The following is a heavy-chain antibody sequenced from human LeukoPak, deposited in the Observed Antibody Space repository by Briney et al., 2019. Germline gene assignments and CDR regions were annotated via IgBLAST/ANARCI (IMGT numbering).Heavy chain of an antibody. V-gene: IGHV3-23*01. J-gene: IGHJ3*02. D-gene: IGHD1-26*01. CDR3: AKTRGSNNVFDI. Sequence: GGSLRLSCAVSGFTYSSHAMKWVRQAPGKGLEWVSGISGSGGSTYYADSVKGRFTISRDNSNNTLYLQMNSLRAEDTAVYYCAKTRGSNNVFDIWGQGTMVTVSS. CDR1: GFTYSSHA. CDR2: ISGSGGST.